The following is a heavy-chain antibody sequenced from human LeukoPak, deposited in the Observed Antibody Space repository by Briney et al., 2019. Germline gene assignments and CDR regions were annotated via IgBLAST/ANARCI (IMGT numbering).Heavy chain of an antibody. CDR3: ARGTTPLSAFDY. V-gene: IGHV1-46*01. D-gene: IGHD1-7*01. CDR2: INPSGGST. CDR1: GYTFTSYY. J-gene: IGHJ4*02. Sequence: ASVKVSCKASGYTFTSYYMHWVRQAPGQGLEWMGIINPSGGSTSYAQKFQGRVTMTRDMSTSTVYMELRSLRSDDTAVYYCARGTTPLSAFDYWGQGTLVTVSS.